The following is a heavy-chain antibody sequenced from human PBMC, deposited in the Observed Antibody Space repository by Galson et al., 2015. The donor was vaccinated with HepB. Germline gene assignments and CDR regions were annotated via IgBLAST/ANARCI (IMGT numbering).Heavy chain of an antibody. J-gene: IGHJ4*02. Sequence: SLRLSCAASGFTFSAYSMNWVRQAPGKGLEWISYISSSSFAINYADSVKGRFTISRDSAKNSLFLQMDSLRDEDTAVYYCARESWEELELGGHFDYWGQGTLVTVSS. CDR1: GFTFSAYS. V-gene: IGHV3-48*02. CDR3: ARESWEELELGGHFDY. D-gene: IGHD1-7*01. CDR2: ISSSSFAI.